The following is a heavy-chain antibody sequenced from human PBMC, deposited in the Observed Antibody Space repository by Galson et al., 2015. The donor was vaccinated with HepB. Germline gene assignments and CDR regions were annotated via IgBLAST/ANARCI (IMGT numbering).Heavy chain of an antibody. V-gene: IGHV3-73*01. CDR1: GFTFSGSA. CDR3: TRHDGAGYYPFDY. D-gene: IGHD2/OR15-2a*01. CDR2: IRSKANSYAT. Sequence: SLRLSCAASGFTFSGSAMHWVRQASGKGLEWVGRIRSKANSYATAYAASVKGRFTISRDDSKNTAYLQMNSLKTEDTAVYYCTRHDGAGYYPFDYWGQGTLVTVSS. J-gene: IGHJ4*02.